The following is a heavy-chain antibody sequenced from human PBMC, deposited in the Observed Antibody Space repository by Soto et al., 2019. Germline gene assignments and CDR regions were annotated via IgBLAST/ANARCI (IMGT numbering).Heavy chain of an antibody. D-gene: IGHD1-1*01. CDR3: ARGTTSSQHNWFDP. Sequence: SETLSLTCTVSGGSISSYYWSWIRQPPGKGLERIGHIYYSGSTNYNTPLKSRVTISVDTSKNQFSLKLSSVTAADTAVYYCARGTTSSQHNWFDPWGQGTLVTVSS. J-gene: IGHJ5*02. CDR1: GGSISSYY. V-gene: IGHV4-59*01. CDR2: IYYSGST.